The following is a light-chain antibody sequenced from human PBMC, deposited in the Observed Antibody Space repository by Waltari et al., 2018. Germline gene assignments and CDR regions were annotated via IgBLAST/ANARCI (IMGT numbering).Light chain of an antibody. CDR3: SSYTSNSDPYV. CDR1: NNDVGGYNY. CDR2: DVT. V-gene: IGLV2-14*03. Sequence: QSALTQPASVSGSPGQSITISCTGTNNDVGGYNYVSWYQQHPGKAPKLIIYDVTNRPSGVSTRFSGSKSGNTASLTISGLQAEDEADYYCSSYTSNSDPYVFGTGTKVTVL. J-gene: IGLJ1*01.